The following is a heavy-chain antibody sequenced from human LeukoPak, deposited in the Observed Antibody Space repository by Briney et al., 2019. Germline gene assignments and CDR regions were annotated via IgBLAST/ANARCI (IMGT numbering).Heavy chain of an antibody. CDR1: GFTFSSYA. D-gene: IGHD6-19*01. CDR3: ARDVVAVAGIGPRGHFDF. Sequence: GGSLRLSCADSGFTFSSYAMHWVRQAPGKGLEWVAVISFDGSNEYYADSVKGRFTISRDNSKNTLHLQMKKLRAEDMAVYYCARDVVAVAGIGPRGHFDFWGLGTMLTVSS. CDR2: ISFDGSNE. J-gene: IGHJ3*01. V-gene: IGHV3-30*04.